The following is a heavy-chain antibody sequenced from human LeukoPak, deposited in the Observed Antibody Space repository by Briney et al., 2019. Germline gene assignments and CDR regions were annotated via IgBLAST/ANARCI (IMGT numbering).Heavy chain of an antibody. CDR1: GGSISSYY. Sequence: SETLSLTCTVSGGSISSYYWSWIRQPAGKGLEWIGRIYTSGSTNYNPSLKSRVTISVDTSKNQFSLKLSSVTAADTAVYYCARAYYYGSGIPFDYWGQGTLVTVSS. V-gene: IGHV4-4*07. J-gene: IGHJ4*02. CDR3: ARAYYYGSGIPFDY. D-gene: IGHD3-10*01. CDR2: IYTSGST.